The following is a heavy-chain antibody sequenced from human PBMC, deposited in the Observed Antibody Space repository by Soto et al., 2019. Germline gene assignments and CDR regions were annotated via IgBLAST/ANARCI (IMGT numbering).Heavy chain of an antibody. Sequence: QITLKESGPTLVKPTQTLTLTCTFSGFSLSTSGVGVGWIRQPPGKPLEWLALIYWDDDKRYSPSLKSRLTITKDTSKNQVVLTMTNMDPVDTATYYCAHRPQLWSTYNWFDPWGQGTLVTVSS. CDR1: GFSLSTSGVG. J-gene: IGHJ5*02. D-gene: IGHD5-18*01. CDR2: IYWDDDK. V-gene: IGHV2-5*02. CDR3: AHRPQLWSTYNWFDP.